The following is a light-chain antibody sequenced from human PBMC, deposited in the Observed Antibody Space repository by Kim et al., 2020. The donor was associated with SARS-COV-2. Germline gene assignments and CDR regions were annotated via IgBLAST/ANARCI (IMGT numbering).Light chain of an antibody. CDR2: GKN. V-gene: IGLV3-19*01. CDR3: HSRDSSGNHLV. J-gene: IGLJ3*02. Sequence: AVGQTVRIRCQGDSLRSYYASWYQQKPGQAPVLVIYGKNNRPSGIPDRLSGSSSGNTASLTITGAQAEDEADYYCHSRDSSGNHLVFGGGTQLTVL. CDR1: SLRSYY.